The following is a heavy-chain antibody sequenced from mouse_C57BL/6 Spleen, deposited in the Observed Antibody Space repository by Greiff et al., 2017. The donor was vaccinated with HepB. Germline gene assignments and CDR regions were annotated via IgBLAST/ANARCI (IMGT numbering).Heavy chain of an antibody. Sequence: EVKLMESGPGLVKPSQSLSLTCSVTGYSITSGYYWNWIRQFPGNKLEWMGYISYDGSNNYNPSLKNRISITRDTSKNQFFLKLNSVTTEDTATYYCARGGDYDPAWFAYWGQGTLVTVSA. J-gene: IGHJ3*01. CDR1: GYSITSGYY. CDR2: ISYDGSN. CDR3: ARGGDYDPAWFAY. D-gene: IGHD2-4*01. V-gene: IGHV3-6*01.